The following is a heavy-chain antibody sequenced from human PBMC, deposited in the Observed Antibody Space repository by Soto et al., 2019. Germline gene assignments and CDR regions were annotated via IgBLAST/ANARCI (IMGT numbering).Heavy chain of an antibody. CDR1: GFTFSSYG. V-gene: IGHV3-30*03. D-gene: IGHD3-9*01. CDR3: ACYDISH. Sequence: GGSLRLSCAASGFTFSSYGMHWVRQAPGKGLEWVAVISYDGSNKYYADSVKGRFTISRDNSKNTLYLQMNSLRAEDTAVYYCACYDISHWGQGTLVTGSS. J-gene: IGHJ4*02. CDR2: ISYDGSNK.